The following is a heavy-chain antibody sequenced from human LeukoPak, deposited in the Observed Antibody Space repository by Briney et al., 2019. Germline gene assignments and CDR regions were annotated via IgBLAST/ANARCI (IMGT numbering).Heavy chain of an antibody. CDR1: GGSFSGYY. CDR2: INHSGST. D-gene: IGHD4-23*01. V-gene: IGHV4-34*01. Sequence: SSETLSLTCAVSGGSFSGYYWSWIRQPPGKGLEWIGEINHSGSTNYNPSLESRVSISVDTSKNQFSLKLSSVTAADTAVYYCARLKVGTSAGGDYWGQGTLVTVSS. J-gene: IGHJ4*02. CDR3: ARLKVGTSAGGDY.